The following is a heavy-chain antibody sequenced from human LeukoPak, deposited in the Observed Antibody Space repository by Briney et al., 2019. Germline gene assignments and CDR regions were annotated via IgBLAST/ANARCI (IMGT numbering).Heavy chain of an antibody. CDR3: ARDLELGYCSGESNY. CDR1: GYTFTGYY. Sequence: ASVKVSCTASGYTFTGYYMHWVRQAPGQGLEWMGWINPNSGGTNYAQKFQGRVTMTRDTSISTAYMELSRLRSDDTAVYYCARDLELGYCSGESNYWGQGTLVTVSS. CDR2: INPNSGGT. D-gene: IGHD2-15*01. V-gene: IGHV1-2*02. J-gene: IGHJ4*02.